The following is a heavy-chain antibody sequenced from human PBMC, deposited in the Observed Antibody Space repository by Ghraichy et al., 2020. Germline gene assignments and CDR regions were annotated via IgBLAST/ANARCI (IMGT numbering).Heavy chain of an antibody. CDR2: INHSGST. Sequence: SETLSLTCAVYGGSFSGYYWSWIRQPPGKGLEWIGEINHSGSTNYNPSLKSRVTISVDTSKNQFSLKLSSVTAADTAVYYCARGPRGYDFITMVRGVIPHVPKFQHWGQGTLVTVSS. CDR1: GGSFSGYY. V-gene: IGHV4-34*01. J-gene: IGHJ1*01. CDR3: ARGPRGYDFITMVRGVIPHVPKFQH. D-gene: IGHD3-10*01.